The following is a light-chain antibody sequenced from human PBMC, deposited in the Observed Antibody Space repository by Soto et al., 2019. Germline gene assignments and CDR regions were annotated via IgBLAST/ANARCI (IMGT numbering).Light chain of an antibody. CDR2: SAS. Sequence: DIVMTQSPDSLTVSLGERATINCKSSQSVIYKSNENNSLAWYQQKAGQPPRLLIDSASTRQSGVPDRFSGRGSGTDFTLTISSLQAEDVAVYYCQQYCTTPFTFGPGTKVGIK. CDR3: QQYCTTPFT. CDR1: QSVIYKSNENNS. V-gene: IGKV4-1*01. J-gene: IGKJ3*01.